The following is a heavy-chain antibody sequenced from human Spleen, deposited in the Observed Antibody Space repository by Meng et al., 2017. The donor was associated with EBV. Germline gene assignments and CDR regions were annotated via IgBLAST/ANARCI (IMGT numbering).Heavy chain of an antibody. CDR2: INHGGST. J-gene: IGHJ5*02. CDR1: CGSFWYYY. Sequence: CAGLLMPSETLSPVCSVYCGSFWYYYGTWIRQPTWKGLEGFVEINHGGSTSYNPSLKTRVTISVTTSKNQFSLNLRFVLAADTAVDYCARAGGYASGTYYPIDPWGQGTLVTVSS. CDR3: ARAGGYASGTYYPIDP. D-gene: IGHD3-10*01. V-gene: IGHV4-34*01.